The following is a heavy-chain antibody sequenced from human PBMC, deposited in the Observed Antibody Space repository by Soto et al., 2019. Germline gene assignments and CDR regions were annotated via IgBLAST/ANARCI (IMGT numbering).Heavy chain of an antibody. CDR1: GYRFTDNY. Sequence: GASVKVSCKASGYRFTDNYIHWVRQAPGQGLEWMGWMNSNSGGTKYAQKFQDRVMMTRDTSISTAYMELRRLMSDDTAVYYCARGSGTSWFDSWGQGALVT. CDR2: MNSNSGGT. CDR3: ARGSGTSWFDS. J-gene: IGHJ5*01. V-gene: IGHV1-2*02. D-gene: IGHD1-1*01.